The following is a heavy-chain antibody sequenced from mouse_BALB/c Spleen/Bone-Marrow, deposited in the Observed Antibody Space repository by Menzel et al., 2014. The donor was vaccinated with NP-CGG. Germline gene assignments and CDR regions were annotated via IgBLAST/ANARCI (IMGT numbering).Heavy chain of an antibody. Sequence: EVQLQQSGPNLVKPSQTLSLTCSVTGDSITSGYWNWIRKFPGNKLEYMGYISYSGSTYYNPSLRSRISITRDTSKNQYYLQLNSVTTEDTATYYCAREKVPYYYAMDYWGQGTSVTVSS. V-gene: IGHV3-8*02. CDR2: ISYSGST. J-gene: IGHJ4*01. CDR3: AREKVPYYYAMDY. D-gene: IGHD5-1*01. CDR1: GDSITSGY.